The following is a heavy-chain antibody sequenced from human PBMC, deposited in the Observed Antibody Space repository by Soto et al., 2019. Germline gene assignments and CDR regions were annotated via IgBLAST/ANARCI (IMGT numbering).Heavy chain of an antibody. V-gene: IGHV1-69*12. D-gene: IGHD3-16*02. J-gene: IGHJ6*02. CDR2: IIPIFGTA. CDR1: GGTFTSYA. Sequence: QVQLVQPGAEVKKPGSSVKVSCKASGGTFTSYAISWVRQAPGQGLEWVGGIIPIFGTADYAQKFQGRVTITADESTSTAYMEPSSLRSEDTAVYYCATMKGGYQSYYYGMDVWGQGTTVTVSS. CDR3: ATMKGGYQSYYYGMDV.